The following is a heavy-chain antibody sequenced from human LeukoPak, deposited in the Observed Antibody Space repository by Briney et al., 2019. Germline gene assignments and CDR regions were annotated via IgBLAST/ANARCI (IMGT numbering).Heavy chain of an antibody. CDR1: GGSISSGDYY. J-gene: IGHJ3*02. Sequence: SQTLSLTCTVSGGSISSGDYYWSWIRQPPGEGLEWIGYIYYSGSTYYNPSLKSRVTISVDTSKNQFSLKLSSVTAADTAVYYCARGDDYGGPGGAFDIWGQGTMVTVSS. CDR2: IYYSGST. V-gene: IGHV4-30-4*08. D-gene: IGHD4-23*01. CDR3: ARGDDYGGPGGAFDI.